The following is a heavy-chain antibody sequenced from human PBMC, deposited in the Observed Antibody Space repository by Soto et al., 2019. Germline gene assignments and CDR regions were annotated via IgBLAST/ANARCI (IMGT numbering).Heavy chain of an antibody. CDR1: GGSITSGGYY. CDR2: IYDSGST. Sequence: PSETLSLTCTVSGGSITSGGYYWSWIRQDPGKGLEWLGYIYDSGSTFYNPSLKSRITLSVDTSKNQFSLKLRSVTVADTAVYFCARKQAGYFYGIDYWGQGTLVTVSS. D-gene: IGHD3-10*01. V-gene: IGHV4-31*03. J-gene: IGHJ4*02. CDR3: ARKQAGYFYGIDY.